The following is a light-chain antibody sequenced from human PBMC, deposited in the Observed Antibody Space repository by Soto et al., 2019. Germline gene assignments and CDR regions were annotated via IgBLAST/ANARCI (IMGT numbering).Light chain of an antibody. V-gene: IGKV1-27*01. Sequence: DIQMTQSPSSLSESVRDRVTITCRASQGISNYLAWYQQKPGKVPKLLIYAASTLQSGVPSRFSGSGSGTDFTLTSSRLQPEDVATYYCQKYDSAPWTFGQGTKVEIK. CDR1: QGISNY. CDR2: AAS. J-gene: IGKJ1*01. CDR3: QKYDSAPWT.